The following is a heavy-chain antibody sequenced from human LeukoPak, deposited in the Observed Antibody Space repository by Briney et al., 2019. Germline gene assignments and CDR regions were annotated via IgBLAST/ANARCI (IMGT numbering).Heavy chain of an antibody. CDR2: IYHSGST. CDR1: GGSISSGGYS. Sequence: SETLSLTCAVSGGSISSGGYSWSWIRQPPGKGLEWIGYIYHSGSTYYNPSLKSRVTISVDRSKNQFSLKLSSVTAADTAVYYCARLGAGPTYYDFWSGYSSFYFDYWGQGTLVTVSS. CDR3: ARLGAGPTYYDFWSGYSSFYFDY. D-gene: IGHD3-3*01. J-gene: IGHJ4*02. V-gene: IGHV4-30-2*01.